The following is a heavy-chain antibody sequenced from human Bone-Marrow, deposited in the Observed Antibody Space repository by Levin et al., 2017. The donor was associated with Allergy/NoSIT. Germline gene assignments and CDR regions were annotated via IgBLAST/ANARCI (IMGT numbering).Heavy chain of an antibody. J-gene: IGHJ4*02. Sequence: TGGSLRLSCAASGFTFSSYAMSWVRQAPGKGLEWVSAISGSGGSTYYADSVKGRFTISRDNSKNTLYLQMNSLRAEDTAVYYCAKMGSSSWDPLDYWGQGTLVTVSS. CDR2: ISGSGGST. CDR1: GFTFSSYA. CDR3: AKMGSSSWDPLDY. V-gene: IGHV3-23*01. D-gene: IGHD6-13*01.